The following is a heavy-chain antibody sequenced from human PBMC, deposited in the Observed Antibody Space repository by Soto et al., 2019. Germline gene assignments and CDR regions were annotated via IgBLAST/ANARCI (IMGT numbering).Heavy chain of an antibody. CDR2: IIPIFGTA. D-gene: IGHD6-13*01. Sequence: GASVKVSCKASGGTFSSYAISWVRQAPGQGLEWMGGIIPIFGTANYAQKFQGRVTITADESTSTAYMELSSLRSEDTAVYYCARVPSQQRVDWFDPWGQGTLVTVSS. CDR1: GGTFSSYA. CDR3: ARVPSQQRVDWFDP. J-gene: IGHJ5*02. V-gene: IGHV1-69*13.